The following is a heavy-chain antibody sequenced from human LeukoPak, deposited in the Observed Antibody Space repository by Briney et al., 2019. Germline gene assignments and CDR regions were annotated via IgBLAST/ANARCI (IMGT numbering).Heavy chain of an antibody. D-gene: IGHD5-18*01. J-gene: IGHJ4*02. CDR2: IKPSGGNT. V-gene: IGHV1-46*01. CDR3: ARGVYGYGLHYFDY. Sequence: ASVKVSCKTSGYSFTSYNLHWVRQAPGQRLEWMGIIKPSGGNTNYAQKFQGRVTMTRDTSTSTVYMELSSLKSEDTAVYYCARGVYGYGLHYFDYWGQGTLVTVSS. CDR1: GYSFTSYN.